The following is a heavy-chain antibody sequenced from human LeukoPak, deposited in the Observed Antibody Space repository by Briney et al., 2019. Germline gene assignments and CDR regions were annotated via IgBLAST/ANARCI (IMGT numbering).Heavy chain of an antibody. J-gene: IGHJ3*02. CDR2: IYHSGST. CDR1: GGSISSGGYS. D-gene: IGHD4-17*01. Sequence: PSETLSLTCAVSGGSISSGGYSWSWIRQPPGKGLEWIGYIYHSGSTYYNLSLKSRVTISVDRSKNQFSLKLSSVTAADTAVYYCASYGDTGPGNAFDIWGQGTMVTVSS. V-gene: IGHV4-30-2*01. CDR3: ASYGDTGPGNAFDI.